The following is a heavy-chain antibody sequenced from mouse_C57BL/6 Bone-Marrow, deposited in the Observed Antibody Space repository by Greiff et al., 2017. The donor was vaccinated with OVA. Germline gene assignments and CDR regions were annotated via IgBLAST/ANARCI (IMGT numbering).Heavy chain of an antibody. CDR2: IDPEDGDT. D-gene: IGHD6-2*01. J-gene: IGHJ2*02. CDR3: TTERRSPYFVH. Sequence: EVQLQQSGAELVRPGASVKLSCTASGFNIKDYYMHWVKQRPEQGLEWIGRIDPEDGDTEYAPKFQGKATMSADTSSNTAYLQLSSLTSEDTAVYYCTTERRSPYFVHWGQVTSLTVSS. CDR1: GFNIKDYY. V-gene: IGHV14-1*01.